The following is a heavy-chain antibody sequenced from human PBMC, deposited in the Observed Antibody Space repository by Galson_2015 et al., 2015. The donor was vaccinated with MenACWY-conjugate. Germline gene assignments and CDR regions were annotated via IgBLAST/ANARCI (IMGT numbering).Heavy chain of an antibody. J-gene: IGHJ4*02. CDR3: ARVGQERRTLLPNFDG. D-gene: IGHD3-22*01. V-gene: IGHV3-30*01. CDR1: GFNFTMSS. CDR2: ISYDGKDK. Sequence: CAASGFNFTMSSLHWIRQAPGKGLEWVAVISYDGKDKFYGDSVKGRFIILRDNSKNTVYLQMNSLRGEDTGVYFCARVGQERRTLLPNFDGWGQGTRVTVSS.